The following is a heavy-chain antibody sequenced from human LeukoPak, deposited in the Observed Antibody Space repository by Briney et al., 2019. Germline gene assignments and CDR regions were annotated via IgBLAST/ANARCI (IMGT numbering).Heavy chain of an antibody. Sequence: GGSLRLSCAASGFTFNDYYMTWIRQAPGKGLEWVSGISGSGGATYYADSVKGRFTISRDDPHNTLYLQMNSLRAEDTAVYFCARGGVDYYGSGTYYLMYYFDYWGQGALVTVSS. CDR2: ISGSGGAT. CDR3: ARGGVDYYGSGTYYLMYYFDY. CDR1: GFTFNDYY. V-gene: IGHV3-23*01. D-gene: IGHD3-10*01. J-gene: IGHJ4*02.